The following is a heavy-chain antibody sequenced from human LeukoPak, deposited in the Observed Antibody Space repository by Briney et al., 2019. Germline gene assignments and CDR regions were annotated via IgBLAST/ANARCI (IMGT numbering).Heavy chain of an antibody. CDR2: IYPGDSDT. D-gene: IGHD1-7*01. J-gene: IGHJ4*02. CDR1: GYSFTSYW. V-gene: IGHV5-51*01. Sequence: GGSLRLSCKGSGYSFTSYWIGWVRQMPGKGLEWMGIIYPGDSDTRYSPSFQGQVTISADKSISTAYLQWNSLKASDTAIYYCARSRDWNYDLWGQGTLVTVSS. CDR3: ARSRDWNYDL.